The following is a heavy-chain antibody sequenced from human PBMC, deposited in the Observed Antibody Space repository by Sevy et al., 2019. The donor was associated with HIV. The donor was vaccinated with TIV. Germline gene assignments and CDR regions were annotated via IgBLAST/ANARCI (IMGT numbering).Heavy chain of an antibody. D-gene: IGHD6-19*01. Sequence: GGSLRLSCAASGFTFSSYAMHWVRQAPGKGLEWVAVISYDGSNKYYADSVKGRFTISRDNSKNTLYLQMNSLRAEDTAVYYCARDGWETTIWVVHYYYYYMDVWGKGTTVTVS. CDR2: ISYDGSNK. CDR3: ARDGWETTIWVVHYYYYYMDV. J-gene: IGHJ6*03. V-gene: IGHV3-30-3*01. CDR1: GFTFSSYA.